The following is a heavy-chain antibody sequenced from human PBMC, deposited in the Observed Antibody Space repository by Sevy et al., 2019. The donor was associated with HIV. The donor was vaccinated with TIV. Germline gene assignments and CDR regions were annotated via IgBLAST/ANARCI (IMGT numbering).Heavy chain of an antibody. CDR1: GGSFSGYY. CDR2: INHSGRT. CDR3: ARVYYDYVWGSSVFDY. J-gene: IGHJ4*02. V-gene: IGHV4-34*01. Sequence: SETLSLTCAVYGGSFSGYYWSWIRQPPGKGLEWIGEINHSGRTNYNPSLKSRVTISVDTSKNQFSLKLSSVTAADTAVYYCARVYYDYVWGSSVFDYWGQGTLVTVSS. D-gene: IGHD3-16*01.